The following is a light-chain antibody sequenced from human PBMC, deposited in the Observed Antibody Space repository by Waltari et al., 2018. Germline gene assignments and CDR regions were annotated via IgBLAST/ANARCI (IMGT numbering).Light chain of an antibody. J-gene: IGLJ3*02. Sequence: QSALTQPASVSGSPGQSITISCTGISSNVGTYNLVSWYQQHPGRAPKLIIYDDINRPSWVSNRFSGSRSGNTASLSISGLHADDVVDYYCCSYASALMFGGGIKLTVL. V-gene: IGLV2-23*01. CDR3: CSYASALM. CDR1: SSNVGTYNL. CDR2: DDI.